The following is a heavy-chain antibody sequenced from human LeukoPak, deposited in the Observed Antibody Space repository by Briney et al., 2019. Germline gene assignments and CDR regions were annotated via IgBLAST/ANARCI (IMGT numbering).Heavy chain of an antibody. CDR3: ARHVPYDSSDYTLTY. CDR2: IYYSGST. J-gene: IGHJ4*02. CDR1: GDSISNYF. D-gene: IGHD3-22*01. V-gene: IGHV4-59*08. Sequence: PSETLSLTCTVSGDSISNYFWSWIRQPPGKELGYIGYIYYSGSTNYNPSLKSRVTISADTSKNQLSLKLNSVTAADTAVYYCARHVPYDSSDYTLTYWGQGTLVTVSS.